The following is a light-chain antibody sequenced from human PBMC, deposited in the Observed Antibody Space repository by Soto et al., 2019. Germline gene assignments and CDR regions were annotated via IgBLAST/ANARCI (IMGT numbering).Light chain of an antibody. CDR1: QSISSR. CDR3: QQYNSYSIT. V-gene: IGKV1-5*01. Sequence: DIQLAQSPSSLSASVGDRVTISCRASQSISSRLAWYQQKPGRAPKLLIYDVSSLKSGVPSRFSGSGSGTEFTLTISSLQPDDFATYYCQQYNSYSITFGQGTRLEI. CDR2: DVS. J-gene: IGKJ5*01.